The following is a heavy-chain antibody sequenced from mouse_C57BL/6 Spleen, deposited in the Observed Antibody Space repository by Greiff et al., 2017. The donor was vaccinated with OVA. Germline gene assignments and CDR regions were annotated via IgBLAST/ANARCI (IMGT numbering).Heavy chain of an antibody. V-gene: IGHV5-12*01. J-gene: IGHJ1*03. Sequence: EVKLVESGGGLVQPGGSLKLSCAASGFTFSDYYMYWGRQHPEKRLEWVAYISNGGGSTYSPDTVKGRLTISRDNAKNTLYLQMSRLKSEDTAMYYCARSNSWYFDVWGTGTTVTVSS. D-gene: IGHD2-5*01. CDR1: GFTFSDYY. CDR2: ISNGGGST. CDR3: ARSNSWYFDV.